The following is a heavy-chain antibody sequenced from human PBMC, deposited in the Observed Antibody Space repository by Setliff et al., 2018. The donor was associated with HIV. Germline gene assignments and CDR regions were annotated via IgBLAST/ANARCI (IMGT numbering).Heavy chain of an antibody. CDR3: ASSWSRVPYYGMDV. CDR1: GYTFTSCF. CDR2: INPSDGTT. Sequence: ASVKVSCKASGYTFTSCFMHWVRQDPGQGLEYMGIINPSDGTTDYTQKFQDRVTMTRNTSISKAYMELSSLRSEDTAVYYCASSWSRVPYYGMDVWGQGTTVTV. J-gene: IGHJ6*02. V-gene: IGHV1-46*01. D-gene: IGHD6-13*01.